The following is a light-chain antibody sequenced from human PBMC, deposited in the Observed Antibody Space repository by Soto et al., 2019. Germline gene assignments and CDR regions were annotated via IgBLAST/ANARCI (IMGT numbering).Light chain of an antibody. CDR1: SGHNTYA. V-gene: IGLV4-69*01. CDR2: VNSDGSH. CDR3: QAWGTGIQG. Sequence: QLVLTQPPSASASLGASVKLTCTLSSGHNTYAIAWHQQEPEKGPRYLMKVNSDGSHSKGDGIPDRFSGSSSGAERYLTISSVQSEDGADYYGQAWGTGIQGFGGGTKLTVL. J-gene: IGLJ2*01.